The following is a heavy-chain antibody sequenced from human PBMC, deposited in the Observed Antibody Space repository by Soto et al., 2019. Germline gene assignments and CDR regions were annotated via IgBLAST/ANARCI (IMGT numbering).Heavy chain of an antibody. V-gene: IGHV3-23*01. J-gene: IGHJ1*01. CDR1: VFTFSSYA. CDR2: ISGSGGST. Sequence: WRALRLSCSASVFTFSSYAMSWFRQAPGKGLEWVSAISGSGGSTYYADSVRGRFTISRDNSKNTLYLQMNSLRAEDTAVYYCAQTARAVAAAEYFQHWGQGTLVTVSS. D-gene: IGHD6-19*01. CDR3: AQTARAVAAAEYFQH.